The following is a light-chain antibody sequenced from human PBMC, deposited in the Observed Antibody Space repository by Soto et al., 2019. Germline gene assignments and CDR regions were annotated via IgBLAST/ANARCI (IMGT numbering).Light chain of an antibody. J-gene: IGLJ7*01. CDR3: AAWDDSLSGPGV. V-gene: IGLV1-47*01. Sequence: QSVLTQPPSASGTPGQRVTISCSGRSSNIGNFYVYWYQQLPGTAPKLLIYKNNQRPLGVPDRFSGSKSGTSASLAISGLRSEDEADYYCAAWDDSLSGPGVFGGGTKLTVL. CDR1: SSNIGNFY. CDR2: KNN.